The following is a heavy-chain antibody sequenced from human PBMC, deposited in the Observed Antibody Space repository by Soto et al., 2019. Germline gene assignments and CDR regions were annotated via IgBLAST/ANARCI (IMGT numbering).Heavy chain of an antibody. CDR2: IYYSGST. CDR1: GGSISSYY. V-gene: IGHV4-59*01. Sequence: SETLSLTCTVSGGSISSYYWSWIRQPPGKGLEWIGYIYYSGSTNYNPSLKSRVTISVDTSKNQFSLKLSSVTAADTAVYYCARERSSSWLLGYFDNWGQGTLVTVSS. D-gene: IGHD6-13*01. CDR3: ARERSSSWLLGYFDN. J-gene: IGHJ4*02.